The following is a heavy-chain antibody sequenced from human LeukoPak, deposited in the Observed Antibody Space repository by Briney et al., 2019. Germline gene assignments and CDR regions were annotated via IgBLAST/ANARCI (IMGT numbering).Heavy chain of an antibody. J-gene: IGHJ4*02. CDR3: ARGVIAVAGAKGDY. V-gene: IGHV1-8*01. CDR2: MNPNSGNT. Sequence: ASVTVSCKASGYTFTSYDINWVRQATGQGLEWMGWMNPNSGNTGYAQKFQGRVTMTRNTSISTAYMELSSLRSEDTAVYYCARGVIAVAGAKGDYWGQGTLVTVSS. CDR1: GYTFTSYD. D-gene: IGHD6-19*01.